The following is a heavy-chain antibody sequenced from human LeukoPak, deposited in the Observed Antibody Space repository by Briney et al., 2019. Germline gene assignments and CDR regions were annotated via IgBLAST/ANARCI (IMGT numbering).Heavy chain of an antibody. D-gene: IGHD2-21*02. CDR3: ARSNHVVVTAHFDY. J-gene: IGHJ4*02. CDR2: INHSGSA. V-gene: IGHV4-34*01. Sequence: SETLSLTCAVYGGSFSGYYWSWIRQPPGKGLEWIGEINHSGSANYNPSLKSRVTISVDTSKNQFSLKLSSVTAADTAVYYCARSNHVVVTAHFDYWGQGALVTVSS. CDR1: GGSFSGYY.